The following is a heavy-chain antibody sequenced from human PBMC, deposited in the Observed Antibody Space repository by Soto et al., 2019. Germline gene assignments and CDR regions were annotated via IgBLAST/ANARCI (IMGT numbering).Heavy chain of an antibody. Sequence: QMQLVQSGAEVKKPEASVKVSCKASGYTFTGYYMHWVRQAPGQGHEWMGWINPNSGGTNYAQKFQGWVTMTRDTSSSTAYRELSRLRSDDTAVYYCATVISAAGPYYYGMDVWGQGTTVTVSS. CDR3: ATVISAAGPYYYGMDV. CDR2: INPNSGGT. D-gene: IGHD6-13*01. CDR1: GYTFTGYY. V-gene: IGHV1-2*04. J-gene: IGHJ6*02.